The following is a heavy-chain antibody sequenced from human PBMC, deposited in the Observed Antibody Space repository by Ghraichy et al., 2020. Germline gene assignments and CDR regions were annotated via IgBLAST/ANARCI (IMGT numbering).Heavy chain of an antibody. Sequence: SETLSLTCAVYGGSFSGYYWSWIRQPPGKGLEWIGEINHSGSTNYNPSLKSRVTISVDTSKNQFSLKLSSVTAADTAVYYCARRLEMATIMEDYWGQGTLVTVSS. J-gene: IGHJ4*02. CDR1: GGSFSGYY. CDR3: ARRLEMATIMEDY. D-gene: IGHD5-24*01. CDR2: INHSGST. V-gene: IGHV4-34*01.